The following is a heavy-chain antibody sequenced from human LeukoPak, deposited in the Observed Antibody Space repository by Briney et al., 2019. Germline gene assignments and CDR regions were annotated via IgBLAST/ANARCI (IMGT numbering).Heavy chain of an antibody. CDR3: ARGGGTYYYDSSGYPGDY. V-gene: IGHV1-46*01. CDR1: GYTFTSYY. Sequence: GASVTVSCTASGYTFTSYYMHWVRQAPGQGLEWMGIINPSGGSTSYAQKFQGRVTMTRDTSTSTVSMELSSLRSEDTAVYYCARGGGTYYYDSSGYPGDYWGQGTLVTVSS. CDR2: INPSGGST. J-gene: IGHJ4*02. D-gene: IGHD3-22*01.